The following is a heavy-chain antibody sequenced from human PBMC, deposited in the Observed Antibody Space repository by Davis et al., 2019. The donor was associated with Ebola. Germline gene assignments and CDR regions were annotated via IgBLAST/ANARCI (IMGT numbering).Heavy chain of an antibody. CDR1: AFPLDDYA. V-gene: IGHV3-9*01. D-gene: IGHD3-22*01. CDR2: ISWNSGSI. Sequence: PCAAPAFPLDDYAMPWVRQASGKGLECVSGISWNSGSIGYADSVKGRFTISRDNAKNSLYLQMNSLRAEDTALYYCAKVNGPYYYDSSCYSTAGYFDYWGQGTLVTVSS. J-gene: IGHJ4*02. CDR3: AKVNGPYYYDSSCYSTAGYFDY.